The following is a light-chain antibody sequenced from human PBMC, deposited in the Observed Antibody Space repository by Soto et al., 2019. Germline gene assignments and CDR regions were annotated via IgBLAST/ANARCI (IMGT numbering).Light chain of an antibody. J-gene: IGKJ3*01. CDR2: AAS. CDR1: QGISSY. CDR3: QQLNSYPVT. V-gene: IGKV1-9*01. Sequence: IQLTQSPSSLSASVGDRVTITCRASQGISSYLAWYQQKPGKAPKLLIYAASTLQSGVPSRFSGSGSGTDFTLIISSLQPEDFATYYCQQLNSYPVTFGPGTKVDIK.